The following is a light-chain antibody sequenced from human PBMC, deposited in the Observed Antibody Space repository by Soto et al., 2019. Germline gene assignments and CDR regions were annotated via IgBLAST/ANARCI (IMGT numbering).Light chain of an antibody. Sequence: QSVLTQPASVSGSPGQSITISCIGTSSDVGGYNFVSWYQQHAGKVPKLIIFDVSNRPSGVSSRFSGSKSGNTASLTISGLQDEHEADYYCSSYSSSSTPYVFGTGTKLTVL. J-gene: IGLJ1*01. CDR2: DVS. CDR3: SSYSSSSTPYV. V-gene: IGLV2-14*01. CDR1: SSDVGGYNF.